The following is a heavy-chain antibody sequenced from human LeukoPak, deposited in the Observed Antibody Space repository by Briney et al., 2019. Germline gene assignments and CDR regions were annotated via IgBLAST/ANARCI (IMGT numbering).Heavy chain of an antibody. CDR3: AKRPDDYSYGMDV. CDR1: GFTFRSYA. Sequence: GGSLRLSCAASGFTFRSYAMHWVRQAPGKGLEWVAVILYDGSNQYYADSVKGRFTISRDNSKNTPYLQMNSLRPEDTAVYYCAKRPDDYSYGMDVWGQGTTVTVSS. V-gene: IGHV3-30-3*01. CDR2: ILYDGSNQ. J-gene: IGHJ6*02.